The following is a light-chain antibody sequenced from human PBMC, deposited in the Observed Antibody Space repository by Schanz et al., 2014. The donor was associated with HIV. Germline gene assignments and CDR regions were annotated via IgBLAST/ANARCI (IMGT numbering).Light chain of an antibody. CDR2: GAS. CDR1: QTVSNN. J-gene: IGKJ4*01. CDR3: QQYSNWPPMT. Sequence: EIVMTQSPGTLSVSPGERATLSCRASQTVSNNLAWYQQKPGQAPRLLIYGASNRAAGIPDRFSGSGSGTEFTLTIGSLQSEDFAVYYCQQYSNWPPMTFGGGTKVEIK. V-gene: IGKV3D-15*01.